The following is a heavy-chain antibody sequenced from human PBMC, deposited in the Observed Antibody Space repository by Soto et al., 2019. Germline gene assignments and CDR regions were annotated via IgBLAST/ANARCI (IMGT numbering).Heavy chain of an antibody. J-gene: IGHJ4*02. CDR3: ARDSGAKLSSS. CDR1: GGTFSSYR. D-gene: IGHD6-13*01. Sequence: SVNVSCKASGGTFSSYRINWVRQAPGQGLEWVGGIVPIYRTADYAQKFQGRVTITADESARTAYMELRSLKSQDTAVYYCARDSGAKLSSSWGQGTLVTVSS. CDR2: IVPIYRTA. V-gene: IGHV1-69*13.